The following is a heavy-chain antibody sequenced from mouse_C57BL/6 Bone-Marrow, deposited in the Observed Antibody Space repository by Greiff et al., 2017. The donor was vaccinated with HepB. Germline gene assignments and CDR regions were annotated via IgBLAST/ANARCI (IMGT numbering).Heavy chain of an antibody. CDR1: GYTFTDYY. V-gene: IGHV1-26*01. CDR2: INPNNGGT. D-gene: IGHD2-5*01. CDR3: ARTRAYYSNGAWFAY. Sequence: EVQLQQSGPELVKPGASVKISCKASGYTFTDYYMNWVKQSHGKSLEWIGDINPNNGGTSYNQKFKGKATLTVDKSSSTAYMELRSLTSEDSAVYYCARTRAYYSNGAWFAYCGQGTLVTVSA. J-gene: IGHJ3*01.